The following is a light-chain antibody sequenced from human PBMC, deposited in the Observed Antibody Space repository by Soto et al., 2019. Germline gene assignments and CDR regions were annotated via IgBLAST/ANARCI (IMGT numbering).Light chain of an antibody. CDR3: QQSFSILWT. CDR1: QNINSY. J-gene: IGKJ1*01. CDR2: AAS. V-gene: IGKV1-39*01. Sequence: DIQVTQSPSSLSASVGDRVTITCRASQNINSYLNWYQQKPGKAPKVLIYAASSLQSGVPSRFSGSGSGTDFTLTISSLQPEDFGTYYCQQSFSILWTFGHGTKVDIK.